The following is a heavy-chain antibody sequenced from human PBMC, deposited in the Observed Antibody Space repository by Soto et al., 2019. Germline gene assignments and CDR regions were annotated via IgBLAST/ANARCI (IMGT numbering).Heavy chain of an antibody. CDR3: ARPAVAGIEWYFDL. V-gene: IGHV1-18*01. Sequence: ASGKVSCKASGYTFTSYGISWVRQAPGQGLEWMGWISAYNGNTNYAQKLQGRVTMTTDTSTSTAYMELRSLRSDDTAAYYCARPAVAGIEWYFDLWGRRTPVPVPS. CDR1: GYTFTSYG. J-gene: IGHJ2*01. D-gene: IGHD6-19*01. CDR2: ISAYNGNT.